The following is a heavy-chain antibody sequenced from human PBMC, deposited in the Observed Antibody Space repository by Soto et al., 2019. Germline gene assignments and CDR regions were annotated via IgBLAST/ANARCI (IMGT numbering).Heavy chain of an antibody. CDR2: LSDSGGSI. CDR1: GFTFSRHA. CDR3: AKVSSSWYAGFFDL. Sequence: GGSLRLSCTASGFTFSRHAMTWVRQAPGKGLEWVSGLSDSGGSIYYADSVKGRFTISRDNSMNTLYLQMNTLRAEDTALYYCAKVSSSWYAGFFDLWGRGTLVTVS. D-gene: IGHD6-13*01. V-gene: IGHV3-23*01. J-gene: IGHJ4*02.